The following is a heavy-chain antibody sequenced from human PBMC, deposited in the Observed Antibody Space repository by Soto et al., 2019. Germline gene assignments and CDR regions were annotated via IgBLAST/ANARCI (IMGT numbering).Heavy chain of an antibody. D-gene: IGHD2-15*01. V-gene: IGHV5-10-1*01. Sequence: PGESLKISCQGSGYTFTDHWISWVRQMPGKGLQWVGRIDPSDAFTLYSASFEGHVTLSVDKSSTTAYLQWNSLMASDGGMYYCAREDDPQYSHSMWGQGTMVTVSS. CDR3: AREDDPQYSHSM. CDR1: GYTFTDHW. CDR2: IDPSDAFT. J-gene: IGHJ3*02.